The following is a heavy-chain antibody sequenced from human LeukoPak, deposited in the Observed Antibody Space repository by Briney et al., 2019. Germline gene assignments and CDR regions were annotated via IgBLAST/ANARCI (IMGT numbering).Heavy chain of an antibody. CDR3: GRVPVAGSESPFYLDY. CDR2: ISYDGSNK. V-gene: IGHV3-30*04. CDR1: GFTFSSYV. Sequence: PGRSLRLSCAASGFTFSSYVLHWVRQAPGKGLEWVAFISYDGSNKYYADSVKGRFTISRDNSKNTLYLQVNSLRPEDTAVYYCGRVPVAGSESPFYLDYWGQGTLVTVSS. J-gene: IGHJ4*02. D-gene: IGHD6-19*01.